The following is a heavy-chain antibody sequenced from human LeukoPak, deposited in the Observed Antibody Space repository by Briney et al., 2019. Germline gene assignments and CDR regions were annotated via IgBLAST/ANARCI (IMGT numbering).Heavy chain of an antibody. CDR3: ARDSLWCSTTSCYMEYFQH. J-gene: IGHJ1*01. CDR2: ISSSSSYI. D-gene: IGHD2-2*02. V-gene: IGHV3-21*01. Sequence: GGSLRLSCAASGFTFSCYSMNWVRQAPGKGLEWVSSISSSSSYIYYADSVKGRFTISRDNAKNSLYLQMNSLRAEDTAVYYCARDSLWCSTTSCYMEYFQHWGQGTLLTVSS. CDR1: GFTFSCYS.